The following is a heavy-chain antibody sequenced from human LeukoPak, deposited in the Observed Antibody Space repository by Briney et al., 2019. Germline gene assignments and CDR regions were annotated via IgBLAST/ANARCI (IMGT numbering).Heavy chain of an antibody. D-gene: IGHD3-22*01. J-gene: IGHJ4*02. CDR1: GYTFNTYG. V-gene: IGHV1-18*01. CDR3: ARDEGYYDSSGLDY. Sequence: GASVKVSYKASGYTFNTYGISWVRQAPGQGLEWMGWISAYNDNTNYAQKPQGRVTMTTETSTSTAYMELRSLISDDTAMCYCARDEGYYDSSGLDYWGQGTLVTVSS. CDR2: ISAYNDNT.